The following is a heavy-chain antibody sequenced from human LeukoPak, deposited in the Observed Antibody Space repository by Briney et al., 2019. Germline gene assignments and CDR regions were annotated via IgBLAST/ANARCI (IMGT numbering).Heavy chain of an antibody. CDR2: ISSGSSYI. V-gene: IGHV3-21*01. D-gene: IGHD3-16*01. CDR1: GFTFSSYS. Sequence: GGSLRLSCAASGFTFSSYSMNWVRQALGKGLEWVSSISSGSSYIYYADSLKGRFTISRDNAKNSLYLQMNSLRAEDTAVYYCVRGGYGYNFDYWGQGNLVTVSS. CDR3: VRGGYGYNFDY. J-gene: IGHJ4*02.